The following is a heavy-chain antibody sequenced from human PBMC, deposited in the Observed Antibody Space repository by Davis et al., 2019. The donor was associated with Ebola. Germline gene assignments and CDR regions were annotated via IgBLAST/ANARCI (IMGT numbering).Heavy chain of an antibody. V-gene: IGHV3-48*02. Sequence: GESLKISCAASGFTFSSYSMNWVRQAPGKGLEWVSYISSSSSTIYYADSVKGRFTISRDNAKNSLYLQMNSLRDEDTAVYYCASVTSTVTTGWFDPWGQGTLVTVSS. CDR3: ASVTSTVTTGWFDP. J-gene: IGHJ5*02. CDR1: GFTFSSYS. CDR2: ISSSSSTI. D-gene: IGHD4-17*01.